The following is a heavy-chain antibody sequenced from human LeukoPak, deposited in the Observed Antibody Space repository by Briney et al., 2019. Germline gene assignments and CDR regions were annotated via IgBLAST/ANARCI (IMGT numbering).Heavy chain of an antibody. V-gene: IGHV1-69*05. CDR1: GGTFSSYA. Sequence: GASVKVSCKASGGTFSSYAISWVRQAPGQGLEWMGGIIPIFGTANYAQKFQGRVTITTDESTSTAYMELSSLRSEDTAVYYCARADYGGNSAGFDYRGQGTLVTVSS. J-gene: IGHJ4*02. CDR2: IIPIFGTA. D-gene: IGHD4-23*01. CDR3: ARADYGGNSAGFDY.